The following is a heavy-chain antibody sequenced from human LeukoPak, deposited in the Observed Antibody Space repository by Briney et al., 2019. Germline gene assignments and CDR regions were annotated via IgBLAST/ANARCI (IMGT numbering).Heavy chain of an antibody. V-gene: IGHV3-30*02. D-gene: IGHD4-17*01. CDR2: IRYDGSNK. CDR1: GFTLSSYG. J-gene: IGHJ4*02. CDR3: AKRYGDYGTFDY. Sequence: GGSLRLSCAASGFTLSSYGMHWVRQAPGKGLEWVAFIRYDGSNKYYADSVKGRFTISRDNSKNTLYLQMNSLRAEDTALYYCAKRYGDYGTFDYWGQGTLVTVSS.